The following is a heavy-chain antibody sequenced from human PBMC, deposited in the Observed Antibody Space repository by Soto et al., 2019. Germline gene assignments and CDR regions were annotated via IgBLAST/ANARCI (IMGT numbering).Heavy chain of an antibody. CDR1: GGSINSYF. CDR3: GRGLRFLEEAY. Sequence: SETLSLTCTVSGGSINSYFWSWIRQPPGKGLEWIGYIYYSGSTNHNPSLKSRVTISVDTSKNQFSLKLSSVTAADTAVYYCGRGLRFLEEAYWGQGTLVTVSS. CDR2: IYYSGST. V-gene: IGHV4-59*01. J-gene: IGHJ4*02. D-gene: IGHD3-3*01.